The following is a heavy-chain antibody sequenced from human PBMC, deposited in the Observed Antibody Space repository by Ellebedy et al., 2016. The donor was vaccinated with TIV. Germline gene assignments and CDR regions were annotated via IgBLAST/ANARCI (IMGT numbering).Heavy chain of an antibody. Sequence: GESLKISCAASGFVFSSYTVWWVRQTPGKGLEWVAVTSFDGKNKHYADPVTGRFTISRDNSQNTLYLHMHSLRDEDTAVYYCARDPYSSGWSAIGYFDLWGQGALVTVSS. V-gene: IGHV3-30*04. D-gene: IGHD6-19*01. CDR2: TSFDGKNK. CDR1: GFVFSSYT. CDR3: ARDPYSSGWSAIGYFDL. J-gene: IGHJ4*02.